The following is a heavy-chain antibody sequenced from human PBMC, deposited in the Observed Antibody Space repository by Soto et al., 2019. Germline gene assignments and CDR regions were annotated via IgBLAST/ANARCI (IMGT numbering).Heavy chain of an antibody. J-gene: IGHJ4*02. Sequence: QVQLQESGPGLVKPSQTLSLTCTVSGGSISSGGYYWSWIRQHPGKGLEWIWYIYYSGSTYYNPSLKSRVTISVDTSKNQFSLKLSSVTAADTAVYYCARDRPHYGSGSYTVESLDYWGQGTLVTVSS. CDR2: IYYSGST. V-gene: IGHV4-31*03. CDR1: GGSISSGGYY. CDR3: ARDRPHYGSGSYTVESLDY. D-gene: IGHD3-10*01.